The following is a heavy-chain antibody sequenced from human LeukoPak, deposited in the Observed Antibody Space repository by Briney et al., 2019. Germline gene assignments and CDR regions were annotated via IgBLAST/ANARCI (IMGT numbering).Heavy chain of an antibody. J-gene: IGHJ4*02. V-gene: IGHV3-7*01. CDR1: GFTFSSYW. CDR2: IKQDGSEK. CDR3: ARDKIVGATNLDY. D-gene: IGHD1-26*01. Sequence: GGSLRLSCAASGFTFSSYWMSWVRQAPGKGLDWVASIKQDGSEKYYVASVKARFALSRDNAKTSLYLQMNSLRAEDTAVYYCARDKIVGATNLDYWGQGTLVTVSS.